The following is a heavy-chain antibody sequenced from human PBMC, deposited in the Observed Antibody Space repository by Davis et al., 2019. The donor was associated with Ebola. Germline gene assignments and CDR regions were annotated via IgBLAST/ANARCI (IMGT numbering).Heavy chain of an antibody. D-gene: IGHD7-27*01. CDR1: GFTFSSYS. V-gene: IGHV3-21*04. Sequence: PGGSLRLSCAASGFTFSSYSMNWVRQAPGKGLEWVSSISSSSSYKYYADSVKGRFTISRDNAKNSLYLQMNSLRAEDTAVYYCSSTLGTLDYWGQGTLVTVSS. CDR2: ISSSSSYK. CDR3: SSTLGTLDY. J-gene: IGHJ4*02.